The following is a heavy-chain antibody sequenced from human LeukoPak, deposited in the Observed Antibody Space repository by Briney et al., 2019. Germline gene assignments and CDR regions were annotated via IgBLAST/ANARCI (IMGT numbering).Heavy chain of an antibody. V-gene: IGHV1-8*01. Sequence: ASVKVSCKASGYTFTSYDINWVRQATGQGLEWMGWMDPNSGNTGYAQKFQGRVTMTRNTSISTAYMELSSLRSEDTAVYYRAGGRSGDSSSWYYYYYGMDVWGQGTTVTVSS. J-gene: IGHJ6*02. D-gene: IGHD6-13*01. CDR3: AGGRSGDSSSWYYYYYGMDV. CDR1: GYTFTSYD. CDR2: MDPNSGNT.